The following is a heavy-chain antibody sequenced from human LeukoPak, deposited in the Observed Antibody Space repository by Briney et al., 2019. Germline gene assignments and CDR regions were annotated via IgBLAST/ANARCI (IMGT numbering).Heavy chain of an antibody. CDR3: AKSHYYGSGSIDY. CDR2: VSASGDST. V-gene: IGHV3-23*01. Sequence: GGSLRLSCAASGFTFSSYAMSWVRQAPGKGLARISTVSASGDSTSYADSVKGRFTISRDNSKNALYLQVNSLRADDAALYYCAKSHYYGSGSIDYWGQGTLVTVSS. D-gene: IGHD3-10*01. CDR1: GFTFSSYA. J-gene: IGHJ4*02.